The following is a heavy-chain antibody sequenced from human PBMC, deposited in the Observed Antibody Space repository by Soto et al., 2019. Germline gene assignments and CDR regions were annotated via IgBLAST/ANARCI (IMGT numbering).Heavy chain of an antibody. V-gene: IGHV4-34*01. CDR2: INHSGST. CDR1: GGSFSGYY. Sequence: SETLSLTCAVYGGSFSGYYWSWIRQPPGKGLEWIGEINHSGSTNYNPSLKSRVTISVDTSKNQFSLKLSSVTAAATAVYYCASLRKVRQGYCSGGSCYSSVNYWGQGTLVTVSS. J-gene: IGHJ4*02. CDR3: ASLRKVRQGYCSGGSCYSSVNY. D-gene: IGHD2-15*01.